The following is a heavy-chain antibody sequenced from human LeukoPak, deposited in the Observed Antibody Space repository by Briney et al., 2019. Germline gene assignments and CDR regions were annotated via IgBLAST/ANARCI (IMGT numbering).Heavy chain of an antibody. CDR3: ARDGSPRDGYYFQFDY. V-gene: IGHV3-21*01. CDR2: ISSSSSYI. J-gene: IGHJ4*02. Sequence: GGSLRLSCTASGFPFSSYAMSWLRQTPGKGLEWVSSISSSSSYIYYADSVKGRFTISRDNAKNSLYLQMNSLRAEDTAVYYCARDGSPRDGYYFQFDYWGQGTLVTVSS. CDR1: GFPFSSYA. D-gene: IGHD5-24*01.